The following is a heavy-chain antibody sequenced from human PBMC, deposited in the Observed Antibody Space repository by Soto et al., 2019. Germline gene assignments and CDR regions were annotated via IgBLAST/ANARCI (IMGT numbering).Heavy chain of an antibody. CDR2: ISIRDTT. CDR1: GFTLSEYY. Sequence: QVQLVESGGGLVEPGGSLTLSCAASGFTLSEYYMSWIRQPPGRGLEWISYISIRDTTYYADSVKGRFTIYRDDAKNSLNLQMNSLRVDDTAVYYCTRGARCLQFAPDYWGPGTLVTVSS. D-gene: IGHD1-1*01. CDR3: TRGARCLQFAPDY. J-gene: IGHJ4*02. V-gene: IGHV3-11*01.